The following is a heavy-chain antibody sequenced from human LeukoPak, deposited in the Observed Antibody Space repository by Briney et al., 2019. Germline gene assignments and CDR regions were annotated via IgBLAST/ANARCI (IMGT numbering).Heavy chain of an antibody. CDR3: AKCGDYYDSSGYFLQAV. J-gene: IGHJ6*02. CDR1: GFTFSSYA. Sequence: GGSLRLSCAASGFTFSSYAMSWVRQAPGKGLEWVSAISGSGGSTYYADSVKGRFTISRDNSKNTLYLQMNSLRAEDTAVYYCAKCGDYYDSSGYFLQAVWGQGTTVTVSS. CDR2: ISGSGGST. V-gene: IGHV3-23*01. D-gene: IGHD3-22*01.